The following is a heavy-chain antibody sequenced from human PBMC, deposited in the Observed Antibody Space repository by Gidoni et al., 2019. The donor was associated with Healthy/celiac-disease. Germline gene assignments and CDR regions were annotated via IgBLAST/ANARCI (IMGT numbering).Heavy chain of an antibody. CDR3: ARGHRFGELSPSNWFDP. D-gene: IGHD3-10*01. Sequence: QVQLQQSGPGLVKPSQTLSLTCAISGDSVSSNSAAWNWIRQSPSRGLEWLGRTYYRSKWYNDYAVSVKSRITINPDTSKNQFSLQLNSVTPEDTAVYYCARGHRFGELSPSNWFDPWGQGTLVTVSS. CDR2: TYYRSKWYN. V-gene: IGHV6-1*01. CDR1: GDSVSSNSAA. J-gene: IGHJ5*02.